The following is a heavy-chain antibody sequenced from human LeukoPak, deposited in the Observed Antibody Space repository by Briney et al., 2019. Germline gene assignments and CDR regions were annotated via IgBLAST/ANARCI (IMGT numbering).Heavy chain of an antibody. CDR2: IRYDGSNK. D-gene: IGHD2/OR15-2a*01. Sequence: GGTLRLSCAASGFTFSSNGMHWVRQAPGKGLEWVAFIRYDGSNKYYADSVKGRFTISRDNSKNTLYLQMNSLRAEDTAVYYCAKDVSAPGYYYYYMDVWGKGTTVTVSS. J-gene: IGHJ6*03. CDR3: AKDVSAPGYYYYYMDV. V-gene: IGHV3-30*02. CDR1: GFTFSSNG.